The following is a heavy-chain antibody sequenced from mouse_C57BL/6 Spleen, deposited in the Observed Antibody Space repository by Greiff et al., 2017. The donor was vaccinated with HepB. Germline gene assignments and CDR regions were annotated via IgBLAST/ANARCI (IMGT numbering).Heavy chain of an antibody. Sequence: EVQLVESGPGLVKPSQSLSLTCSVTGYSITSGYYWNWIRQFPGNKLEWMGYISYDGSNNYNPSLKNRISITRDTSKNQFFLKLNSVTTEDTATYYCARDDLYWGQGTLVTVSA. CDR3: ARDDLY. CDR2: ISYDGSN. CDR1: GYSITSGYY. J-gene: IGHJ3*01. V-gene: IGHV3-6*01.